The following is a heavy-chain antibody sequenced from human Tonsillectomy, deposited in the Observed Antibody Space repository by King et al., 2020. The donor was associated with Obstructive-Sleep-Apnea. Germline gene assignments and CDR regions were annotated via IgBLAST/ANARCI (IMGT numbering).Heavy chain of an antibody. Sequence: VQLQQWGAGLLKPSETLSLTCAVYGGSFSGYYWSWIRQPPGKGLEWIGEINHSGSTNYNPSLKSRVTISVDTSKNQFSLKLSSVTAADTAVYYCARLPPRRWYYDSRIDYWGQGTLVTVSS. CDR3: ARLPPRRWYYDSRIDY. D-gene: IGHD3-22*01. CDR2: INHSGST. J-gene: IGHJ4*02. CDR1: GGSFSGYY. V-gene: IGHV4-34*01.